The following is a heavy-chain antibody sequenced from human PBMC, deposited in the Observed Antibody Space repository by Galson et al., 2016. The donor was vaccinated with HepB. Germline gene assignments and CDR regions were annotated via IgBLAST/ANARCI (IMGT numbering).Heavy chain of an antibody. V-gene: IGHV3-30*18. D-gene: IGHD6-13*01. CDR3: AKDWAAGGNWYFEY. J-gene: IGHJ4*02. CDR1: GFSFSSFA. CDR2: VSYDGNSK. Sequence: SLRLSCAASGFSFSSFAMHWVRQVPGKGLEWVAVVSYDGNSKYYADSVNGRFTISRDNSNNTVHLQMNNLKVEDMAIYYCAKDWAAGGNWYFEYWGQGTLVTVSS.